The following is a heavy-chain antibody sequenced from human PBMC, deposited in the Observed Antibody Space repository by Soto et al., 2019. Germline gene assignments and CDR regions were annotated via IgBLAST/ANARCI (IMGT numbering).Heavy chain of an antibody. CDR1: GFTFDDYA. Sequence: EVQLVESGGGLVQPGRSLRLSCAASGFTFDDYAMHWVRQAPGKGLEWVSGISWNSGSIGDADSVKGRFTISRDNPKNSLYLQINSLRAEDTALYYCAKDGSQFGDYAYYYYYSMDVWRQGTTVTHSS. D-gene: IGHD4-17*01. CDR3: AKDGSQFGDYAYYYYYSMDV. V-gene: IGHV3-9*01. CDR2: ISWNSGSI. J-gene: IGHJ6*02.